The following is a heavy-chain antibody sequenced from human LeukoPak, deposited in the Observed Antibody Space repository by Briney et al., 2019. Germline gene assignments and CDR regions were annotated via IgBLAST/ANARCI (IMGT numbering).Heavy chain of an antibody. D-gene: IGHD3-16*01. V-gene: IGHV4-4*07. J-gene: IGHJ4*02. CDR1: GGYIHTYF. CDR2: FSASGTT. Sequence: SETLSLTCTVSGGYIHTYFWSWIRQPAGKGLEWLGRFSASGTTNYNPSLKSRVTISVDTSKNQCSLKLTSVTAADTAVYYCARIGGITYFDYSGQGSLVTVSS. CDR3: ARIGGITYFDY.